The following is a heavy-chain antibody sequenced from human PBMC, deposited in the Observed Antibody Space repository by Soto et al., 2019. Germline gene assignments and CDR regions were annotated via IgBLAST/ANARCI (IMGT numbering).Heavy chain of an antibody. D-gene: IGHD3-3*01. CDR1: GYSFTSYW. CDR3: ARHGTVLRFLETDAFDI. V-gene: IGHV5-10-1*01. Sequence: PGESLKISCKGSGYSFTSYWISWVRQMPGKGLEWMGRIDPSDSYTNYSPSFQGHVTISADKSTSTAYLQWSSLKASDTAMYYCARHGTVLRFLETDAFDIWGQGTMVTVSS. J-gene: IGHJ3*02. CDR2: IDPSDSYT.